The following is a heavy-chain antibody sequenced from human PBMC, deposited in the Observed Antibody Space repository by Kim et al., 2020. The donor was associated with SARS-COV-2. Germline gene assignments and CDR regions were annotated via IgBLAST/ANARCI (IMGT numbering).Heavy chain of an antibody. Sequence: DSVKGRFTISRDNSKNTLYLQMNSLRAEDTAVYYCAREIEGQLGEYYFDYWGQGTLVTVSS. CDR3: AREIEGQLGEYYFDY. V-gene: IGHV3-66*01. D-gene: IGHD6-6*01. J-gene: IGHJ4*02.